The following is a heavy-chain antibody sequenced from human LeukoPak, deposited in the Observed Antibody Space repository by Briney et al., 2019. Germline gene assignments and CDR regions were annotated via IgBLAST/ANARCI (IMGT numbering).Heavy chain of an antibody. CDR1: GDTFTVYY. V-gene: IGHV1-2*02. Sequence: GAAVTVSFKAAGDTFTVYYMHGVREAPGQGGGGVGWINANRGGTNYTQKFQGRVTITRDTSITTAYMELSRLTSDDTAVYYCARGFLSGSLSYWGQGTLVTVSS. D-gene: IGHD3-22*01. J-gene: IGHJ4*02. CDR2: INANRGGT. CDR3: ARGFLSGSLSY.